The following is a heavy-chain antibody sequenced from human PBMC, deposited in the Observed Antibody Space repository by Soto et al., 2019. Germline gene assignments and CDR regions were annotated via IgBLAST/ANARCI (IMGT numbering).Heavy chain of an antibody. V-gene: IGHV3-33*01. J-gene: IGHJ3*02. Sequence: GGSLRLSCAASGFTFSSYGMHWVRQAPGKGLEWVAVIWYDGSNKYYADSVKGRFTISRDNSKNTLYLQMNSLRAEDTAVYYCARDSNIPEAFDIWGQGTMVTVSS. CDR3: ARDSNIPEAFDI. CDR2: IWYDGSNK. CDR1: GFTFSSYG.